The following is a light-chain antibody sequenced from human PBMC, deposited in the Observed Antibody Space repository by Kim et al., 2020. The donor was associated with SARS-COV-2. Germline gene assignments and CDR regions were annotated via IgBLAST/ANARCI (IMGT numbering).Light chain of an antibody. CDR1: SGHGSYA. CDR2: LNSDGSH. J-gene: IGLJ2*01. V-gene: IGLV4-69*01. Sequence: ASVKLTCTLSSGHGSYAIAWHQQQPEKGPRYLMKLNSDGSHSKGDGIPDRFSGSSSGAERYLTISSLQSEDEADYYCQTWNTGIRVFGGGTKVTVL. CDR3: QTWNTGIRV.